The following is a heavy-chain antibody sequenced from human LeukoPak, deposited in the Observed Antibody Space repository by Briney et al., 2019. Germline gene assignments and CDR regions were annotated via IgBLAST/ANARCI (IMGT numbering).Heavy chain of an antibody. D-gene: IGHD3-10*01. Sequence: GRSLRLSCAASGFTFSSYGMHRVRQAPGKGLEWVAVIWYDGSNKYYADSVQGRFTISRDNSKNTLYLQMNSLRAEDTAVYYCAREHVLLWFGELLDWGQGTLVTVSS. J-gene: IGHJ4*02. CDR3: AREHVLLWFGELLD. CDR2: IWYDGSNK. V-gene: IGHV3-33*01. CDR1: GFTFSSYG.